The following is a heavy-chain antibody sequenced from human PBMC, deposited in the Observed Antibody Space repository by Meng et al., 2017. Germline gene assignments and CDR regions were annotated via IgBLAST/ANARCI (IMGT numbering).Heavy chain of an antibody. Sequence: EVQLVGSQAGVVYPGRSLRLSGAASRFTVSSTYMSWVRKAQGTGLEWVSTSAANGDKTYYADSVKGRFTISRDNSKNTLYVQMNSLSAEDTAIYYCASSRGGPRLDYFHNWGQGTLVTVSS. CDR1: RFTVSSTY. CDR2: SAANGDKT. J-gene: IGHJ4*02. D-gene: IGHD6-19*01. V-gene: IGHV3-23*04. CDR3: ASSRGGPRLDYFHN.